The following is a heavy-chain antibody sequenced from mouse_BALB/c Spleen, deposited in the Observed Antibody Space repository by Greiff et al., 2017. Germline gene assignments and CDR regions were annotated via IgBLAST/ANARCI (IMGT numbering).Heavy chain of an antibody. J-gene: IGHJ3*01. V-gene: IGHV5-4*02. Sequence: EVQLVESGGGLVKPGGSLKLSCAASGFTFSDYYMYWVRQTPEKRLEWVATISDGGSYTYYPDSVKGRFTISRDNAKNNLYLQMSSLKSEDTAMYYCARDGGDRLFAYWGQGTLVTVSA. D-gene: IGHD2-14*01. CDR1: GFTFSDYY. CDR2: ISDGGSYT. CDR3: ARDGGDRLFAY.